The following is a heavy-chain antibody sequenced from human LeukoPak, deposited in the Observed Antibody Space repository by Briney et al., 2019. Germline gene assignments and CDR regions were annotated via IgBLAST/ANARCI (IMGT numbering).Heavy chain of an antibody. CDR1: GGTFSSYA. J-gene: IGHJ4*02. Sequence: ASVKVSCKASGGTFSSYAISWVRQAPGQGLEWIGGIIPIFGTANYAQKFQGRVTITTDESTSTAYMELSSLRSEDTAVYYCARGGFPAQFDYWGQGTLVTVSS. V-gene: IGHV1-69*05. CDR3: ARGGFPAQFDY. CDR2: IIPIFGTA. D-gene: IGHD3-22*01.